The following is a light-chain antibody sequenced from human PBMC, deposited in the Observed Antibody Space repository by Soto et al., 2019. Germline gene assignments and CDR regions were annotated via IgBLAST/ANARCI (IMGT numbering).Light chain of an antibody. CDR3: AAWDGSLKGYV. CDR2: RNN. CDR1: SSNIGSNT. J-gene: IGLJ1*01. V-gene: IGLV1-44*01. Sequence: QSVLTQPPSTSGTPGQRVTISCSGSSSNIGSNTVNWYQQLPGTAPKLLIYRNNQRPSGVPDRFSGSKSGTSASLAISGLXSEDEADYYCAAWDGSLKGYVFATGTKVTVL.